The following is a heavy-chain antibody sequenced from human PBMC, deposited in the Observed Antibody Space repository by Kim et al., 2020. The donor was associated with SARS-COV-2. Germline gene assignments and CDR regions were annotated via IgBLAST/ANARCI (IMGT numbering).Heavy chain of an antibody. CDR3: AKKKRGPGYGSGWYEAGGAFDI. Sequence: GGSLRLSCAASGLTFDDYAMQWVRQAPGKGLEWVSGISWNSGSICYADSVKGRFTISRDNAKNSLYLQMNSLRAEDTALYYCAKKKRGPGYGSGWYEAGGAFDIWGQGTMVTVSS. D-gene: IGHD6-19*01. V-gene: IGHV3-9*01. CDR1: GLTFDDYA. CDR2: ISWNSGSI. J-gene: IGHJ3*02.